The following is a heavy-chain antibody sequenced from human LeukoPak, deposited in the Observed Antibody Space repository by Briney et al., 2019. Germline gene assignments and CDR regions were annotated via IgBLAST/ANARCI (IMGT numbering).Heavy chain of an antibody. CDR2: INHSGST. D-gene: IGHD6-13*01. J-gene: IGHJ4*02. CDR1: GGSFSGYY. CDR3: AREVLAAAGTDY. Sequence: PSETLSLTCAVYGGSFSGYYWSWIRQPPGKGLEWIGEINHSGSTNYNPSLKSRVTISVDTSKNQFPLKLSSVTAADTAVYYCAREVLAAAGTDYWGQGTLVTVSS. V-gene: IGHV4-34*01.